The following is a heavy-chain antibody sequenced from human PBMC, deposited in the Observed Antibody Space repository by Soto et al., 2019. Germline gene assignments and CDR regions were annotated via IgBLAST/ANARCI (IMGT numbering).Heavy chain of an antibody. CDR1: GGSISSGDYY. CDR3: ARGSGDSSDAFDI. CDR2: IYYSGST. V-gene: IGHV4-30-4*01. Sequence: SETLSLTCTVSGGSISSGDYYWSWIRQAPGKGLEWIGYIYYSGSTYYNPSLKNRVTISVDTSKNQFSLKLSSVTAADTAVYYCARGSGDSSDAFDIWGQGTMVTVSS. D-gene: IGHD3-22*01. J-gene: IGHJ3*02.